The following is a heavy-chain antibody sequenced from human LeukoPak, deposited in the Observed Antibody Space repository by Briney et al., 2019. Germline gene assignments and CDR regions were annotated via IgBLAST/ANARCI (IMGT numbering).Heavy chain of an antibody. CDR1: GFTFSSYW. D-gene: IGHD2-2*01. V-gene: IGHV3-74*01. J-gene: IGHJ4*02. CDR3: ARVGLGYGVPVA. CDR2: INSDGSST. Sequence: PGGSLRLSCAASGFTFSSYWMHWVRQAPGKGLVWVSRINSDGSSTSYADSVKGRFTISRDNAKNTLYLQMNSLRAEDTAVYYCARVGLGYGVPVAWGQGTLVTVSS.